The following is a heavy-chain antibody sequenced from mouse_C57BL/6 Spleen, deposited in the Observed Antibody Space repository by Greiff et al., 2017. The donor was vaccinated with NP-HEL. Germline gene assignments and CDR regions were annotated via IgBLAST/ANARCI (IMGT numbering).Heavy chain of an antibody. D-gene: IGHD2-3*01. CDR3: ARAYDGYYEGNAMDY. Sequence: QVQLKQSGPGLVAPSQSLSITCTVSGFSLTSYGVHWVRQPPGKGLEWLVVIWSDGSTTYNSALKSRLSISKDNSKSQVFLKMNSLQTDDTAMYYCARAYDGYYEGNAMDYWGQGTSVTVSS. CDR2: IWSDGST. CDR1: GFSLTSYG. J-gene: IGHJ4*01. V-gene: IGHV2-6*03.